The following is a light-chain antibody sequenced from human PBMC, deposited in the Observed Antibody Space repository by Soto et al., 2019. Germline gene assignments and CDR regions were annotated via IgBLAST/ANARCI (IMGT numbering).Light chain of an antibody. Sequence: QSVLTQPASMSGSPGQSITISCTGTSSDVGGYNYVSWYQQHPGKAPKLMIYEVSHRPSGVSDRFSGSKSGTSASLAISGLQSGDEADYYCAAWDDSLNGVIFGGGTKLTVL. V-gene: IGLV2-14*01. CDR1: SSDVGGYNY. CDR2: EVS. CDR3: AAWDDSLNGVI. J-gene: IGLJ2*01.